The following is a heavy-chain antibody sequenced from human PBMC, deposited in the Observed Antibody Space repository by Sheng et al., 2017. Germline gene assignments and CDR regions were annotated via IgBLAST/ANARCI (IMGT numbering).Heavy chain of an antibody. CDR1: GFTLSSYW. CDR2: INTDGTTT. J-gene: IGHJ4*02. D-gene: IGHD4-17*01. V-gene: IGHV3-74*01. Sequence: EVQLLESGGGLVQPGGSLTLSCAASGFTLSSYWMHWVRQVPGKGLVWVSRINTDGTTTAYADSVKGRFTISRDNAKNTVYLQMNSLSAEDTAVYYCARVFSTTNFDYWGQGILVTVSS. CDR3: ARVFSTTNFDY.